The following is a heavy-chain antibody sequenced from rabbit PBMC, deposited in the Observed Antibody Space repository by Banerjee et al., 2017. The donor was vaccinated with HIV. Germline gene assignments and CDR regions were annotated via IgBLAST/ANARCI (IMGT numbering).Heavy chain of an antibody. CDR2: IYAGSSGST. D-gene: IGHD4-2*01. Sequence: QSLEESGGDLVKPGASLTLTCTASGFSFSTSYWICWVRQAPGKGLEWIACIYAGSSGSTYYASWAKGRFTISKTSSTTVTLQMTSLTAADTATYFCANDAGYGGAFNLWGPGTLVTV. CDR3: ANDAGYGGAFNL. CDR1: GFSFSTSYW. V-gene: IGHV1S40*01. J-gene: IGHJ4*01.